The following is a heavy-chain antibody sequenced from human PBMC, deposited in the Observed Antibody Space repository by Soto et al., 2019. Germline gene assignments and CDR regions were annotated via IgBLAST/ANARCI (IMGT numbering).Heavy chain of an antibody. CDR1: GGSVRAPDW. CDR3: ARVRQGCSANNCYFDP. Sequence: SETLSLTCTLSGGSVRAPDWWNWVRQSPDKGLEWIAEVHISGHSNYNPSLRSRVSGSIDSSKNQFYLNLNSVTAADTAIYYCARVRQGCSANNCYFDPWGQGTQVTVSS. D-gene: IGHD1-1*01. J-gene: IGHJ5*01. V-gene: IGHV4-4*02. CDR2: VHISGHS.